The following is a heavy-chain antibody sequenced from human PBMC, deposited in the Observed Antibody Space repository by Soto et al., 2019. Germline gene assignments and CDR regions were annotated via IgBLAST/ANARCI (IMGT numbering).Heavy chain of an antibody. CDR3: ARLGVADYDILPGYRGGYYYYYGMDV. D-gene: IGHD3-9*01. CDR2: IYYSGST. CDR1: GGSISSYY. V-gene: IGHV4-59*01. J-gene: IGHJ6*01. Sequence: SETLSLTCTVSGGSISSYYWSWIRQPPGNVLQCIGYIYYSGSTNYNPSLKSRGTRSVDTSNNQFSLKLPSVTAADTAVYSCARLGVADYDILPGYRGGYYYYYGMDVWGQGTKVTVSS.